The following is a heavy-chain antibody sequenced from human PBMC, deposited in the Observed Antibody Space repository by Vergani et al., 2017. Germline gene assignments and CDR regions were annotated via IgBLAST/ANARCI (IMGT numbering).Heavy chain of an antibody. CDR2: INHSGST. CDR1: GGSFSGYY. Sequence: QVQLQQWGAGLLKPSETLSLTCAVYGGSFSGYYWSWIRQPPGKGLEWIGEINHSGSTNYNPSLKSRVTISVETSKNQFSLKVSLVTAADTAVYYCARLANDSVVVGYMDFWGQGTTVTVSS. D-gene: IGHD2-2*01. CDR3: ARLANDSVVVGYMDF. V-gene: IGHV4-34*01. J-gene: IGHJ6*02.